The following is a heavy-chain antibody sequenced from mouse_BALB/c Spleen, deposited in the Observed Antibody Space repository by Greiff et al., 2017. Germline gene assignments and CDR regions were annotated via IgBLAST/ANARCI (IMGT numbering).Heavy chain of an antibody. V-gene: IGHV8-12*01. CDR1: GFSLSTSGMG. D-gene: IGHD3-1*01. Sequence: QVTLKESGPGILQPSQTLSLTCSFSGFSLSTSGMGVSWIRQPSGKGLEWLAHIYWDDDKRYNPSLKSRLTISKDTSRNQVFLKITSVDTADTATYYCARRARGYFDVWGAGTTVTVSS. CDR3: ARRARGYFDV. CDR2: IYWDDDK. J-gene: IGHJ1*01.